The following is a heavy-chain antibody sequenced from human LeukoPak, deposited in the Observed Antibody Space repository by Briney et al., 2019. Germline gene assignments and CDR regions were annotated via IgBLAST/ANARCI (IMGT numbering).Heavy chain of an antibody. Sequence: SETLSLTCAVYGGSFSGYYWSWIRQPPGKGLEWIGEINHSGSTNYNPSLKSRVTISVDTSKNQFSLKLSSVTAADTAVYYCARGPYYYDSSGYYYALDYWGQGTLVTVSS. CDR2: INHSGST. V-gene: IGHV4-34*01. CDR3: ARGPYYYDSSGYYYALDY. D-gene: IGHD3-22*01. CDR1: GGSFSGYY. J-gene: IGHJ4*02.